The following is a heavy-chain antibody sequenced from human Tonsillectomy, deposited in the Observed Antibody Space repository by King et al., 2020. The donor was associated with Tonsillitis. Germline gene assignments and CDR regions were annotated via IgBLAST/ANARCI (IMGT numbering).Heavy chain of an antibody. CDR2: INKDGSIP. CDR3: AAASFAGGFDI. CDR1: GFTFRNYW. J-gene: IGHJ3*02. Sequence: VQLVESGGGLVQPGGSLRLSCAAPGFTFRNYWAAWVRQVPGEGLVWVSLINKDGSIPSHADSVKGRFTISRDNAKNTLYLQMNGLRAEDTAVYYCAAASFAGGFDIWGQGTMVTVSS. V-gene: IGHV3-74*02. D-gene: IGHD2-15*01.